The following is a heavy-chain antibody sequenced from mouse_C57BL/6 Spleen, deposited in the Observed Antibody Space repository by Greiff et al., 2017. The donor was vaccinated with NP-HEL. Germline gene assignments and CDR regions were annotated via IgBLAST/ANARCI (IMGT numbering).Heavy chain of an antibody. J-gene: IGHJ4*01. CDR1: GYTFTDYE. V-gene: IGHV1-15*01. Sequence: ESGAELVRPGASVTLSCKASGYTFTDYEMHWVKQTPVHGLEWIGAIDPETGGTAYNQKFKGKAILTADKSSSTAYMELRSLTSEDSAVYYCTRWYAMDYWGQGTSVTVSS. CDR2: IDPETGGT. CDR3: TRWYAMDY.